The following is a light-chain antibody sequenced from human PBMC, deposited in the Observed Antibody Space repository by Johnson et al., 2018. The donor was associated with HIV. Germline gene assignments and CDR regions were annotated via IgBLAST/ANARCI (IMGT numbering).Light chain of an antibody. Sequence: QAVLTQPPSVSAAPGQKVTISCSGSSSNIGNNYVSWYQQLPGTAPKLLIYENNKRPSGIPNRFSGSKSDTSATLAITGLKTGDEADYYCGTWDSSLSAYYVFGTVTKVTVL. CDR2: ENN. CDR3: GTWDSSLSAYYV. CDR1: SSNIGNNY. J-gene: IGLJ1*01. V-gene: IGLV1-51*02.